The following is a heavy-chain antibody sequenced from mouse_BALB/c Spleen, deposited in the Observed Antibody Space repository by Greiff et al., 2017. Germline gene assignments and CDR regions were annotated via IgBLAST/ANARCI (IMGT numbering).Heavy chain of an antibody. J-gene: IGHJ3*01. CDR3: ARGGYDGYYGFAY. Sequence: EVQLVESGGGLVKPGGSLKLSCAASGFTFSSYAMSWVRQTPEKRLEWVATISSGGSYTYYPDSVKGRFTISRDNAKNTLYLQMSSLRSEDTAMYYCARGGYDGYYGFAYWGQGTLVTVSA. CDR1: GFTFSSYA. CDR2: ISSGGSYT. D-gene: IGHD2-3*01. V-gene: IGHV5-9-3*01.